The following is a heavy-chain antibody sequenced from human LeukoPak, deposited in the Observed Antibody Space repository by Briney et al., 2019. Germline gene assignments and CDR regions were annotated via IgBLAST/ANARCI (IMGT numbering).Heavy chain of an antibody. CDR1: GFTFSDYA. D-gene: IGHD3-10*01. CDR2: ISDSGSKT. Sequence: GASLRLSCAASGFTFSDYAMTWVRQAPEKGLEWVSGISDSGSKTYYADSVQGRFTISRDNSKNSLFLQMNSLRAEDTAVYYCGKEEFGELVIGYWGQGILVTVTS. J-gene: IGHJ4*02. V-gene: IGHV3-23*01. CDR3: GKEEFGELVIGY.